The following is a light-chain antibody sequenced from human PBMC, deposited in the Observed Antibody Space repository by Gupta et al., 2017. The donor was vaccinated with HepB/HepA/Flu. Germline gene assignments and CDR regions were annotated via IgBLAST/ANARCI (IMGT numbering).Light chain of an antibody. V-gene: IGLV4-60*03. Sequence: QPVLTQSSSASASLGSSVKLTCTLSSGHSSYIIAWHQQQPGKAPRYLMKLEGSGSYNKGSGVPDRFSGSSSGADRYLTISKLQSEDEADYYCETWDINTHGGVFGGGTKLTGL. CDR1: SGHSSYI. CDR2: LEGSGSY. J-gene: IGLJ2*01. CDR3: ETWDINTHGGV.